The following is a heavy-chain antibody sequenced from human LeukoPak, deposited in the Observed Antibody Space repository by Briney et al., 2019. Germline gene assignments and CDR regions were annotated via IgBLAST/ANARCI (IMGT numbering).Heavy chain of an antibody. D-gene: IGHD3-22*01. CDR3: ARVTITTPTAFDI. CDR2: FYPADSNT. Sequence: GESQKISCKGSGYSFTNYWIGWVRQMPGKGLEWMGIFYPADSNTRYSPSFQGQVTISADKSISTAYLQWSSLKASDTAMYYCARVTITTPTAFDIWGQGTLVSVSS. CDR1: GYSFTNYW. J-gene: IGHJ3*02. V-gene: IGHV5-51*01.